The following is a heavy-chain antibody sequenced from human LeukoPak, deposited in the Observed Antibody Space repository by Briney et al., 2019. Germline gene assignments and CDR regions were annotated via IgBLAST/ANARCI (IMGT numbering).Heavy chain of an antibody. D-gene: IGHD4-11*01. Sequence: PGGSLRLSCAASGFIFSDYAIHWVRQAPGKGLEWVAAIWYDGIHKYYADSVKGRFAISRDNSKNTLYLQMSSLSAEDTAVYYCVRVSRNSNYSYYFDWWGQGVLVTVSS. V-gene: IGHV3-33*01. CDR2: IWYDGIHK. CDR3: VRVSRNSNYSYYFDW. J-gene: IGHJ4*02. CDR1: GFIFSDYA.